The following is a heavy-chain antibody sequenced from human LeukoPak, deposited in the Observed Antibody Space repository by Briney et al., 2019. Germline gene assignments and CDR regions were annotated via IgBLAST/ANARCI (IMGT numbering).Heavy chain of an antibody. J-gene: IGHJ4*02. Sequence: GGSLRLSCEVSGFTFDNNDKHWVRQTTGKGLEWVSAIGSAGYTYYADSVRGRFTITRDNAKQPLYLQMNSLRVEDTAVYHCVRQPDSARYGFDYWGRGTQVTVSS. CDR1: GFTFDNND. CDR3: VRQPDSARYGFDY. CDR2: IGSAGYT. V-gene: IGHV3-13*01. D-gene: IGHD1-14*01.